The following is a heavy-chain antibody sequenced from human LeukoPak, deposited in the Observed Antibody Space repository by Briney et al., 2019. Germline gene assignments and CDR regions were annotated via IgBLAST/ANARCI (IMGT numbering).Heavy chain of an antibody. Sequence: ASVKASCKASGGTFSSYAISWVRQAPGQGLEWMGGIIPIFGTANYAQKFQGRVTITADESTSTAYMELSSLRSEDTAVYYCARAAEPYCSGGSCFFTEDCWGQGTLVTVSS. J-gene: IGHJ4*02. D-gene: IGHD2-15*01. CDR2: IIPIFGTA. CDR1: GGTFSSYA. CDR3: ARAAEPYCSGGSCFFTEDC. V-gene: IGHV1-69*13.